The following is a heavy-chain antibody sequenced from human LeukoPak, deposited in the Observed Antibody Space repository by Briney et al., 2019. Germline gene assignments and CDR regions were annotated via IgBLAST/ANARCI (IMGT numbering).Heavy chain of an antibody. CDR2: INHRGST. Sequence: SETLSLTCAVSGGSFSGYYWSWIRQPPGKGLECIGEINHRGSTNYNPSFKSRVTISVDTSKNQFSLKLSSVTAADTAVYYCARNRVLRYFDWTRGFDPWGQGTLVTVSS. V-gene: IGHV4-34*01. CDR3: ARNRVLRYFDWTRGFDP. D-gene: IGHD3-9*01. CDR1: GGSFSGYY. J-gene: IGHJ5*02.